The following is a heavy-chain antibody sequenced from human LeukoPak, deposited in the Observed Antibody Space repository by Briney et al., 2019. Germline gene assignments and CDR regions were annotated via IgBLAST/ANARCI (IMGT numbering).Heavy chain of an antibody. J-gene: IGHJ4*02. Sequence: SVKVSCKASGGTFSSYAISWVRQAPGQGLEWMGRIIPILGIANYAQKFQGRVTITADKSTGTAYMELSSLRSEDTAVYYCASPIVGATGFDYWGQGTLVTVSS. V-gene: IGHV1-69*04. D-gene: IGHD1-26*01. CDR3: ASPIVGATGFDY. CDR1: GGTFSSYA. CDR2: IIPILGIA.